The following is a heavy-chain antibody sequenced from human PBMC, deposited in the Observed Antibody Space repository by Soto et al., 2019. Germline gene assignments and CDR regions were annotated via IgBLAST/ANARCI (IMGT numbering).Heavy chain of an antibody. CDR3: AQDSQIGAAIYYXDS. J-gene: IGHJ4*02. V-gene: IGHV3-30*18. Sequence: PLRLSCGASGFALSSYGMHGVRQAPGKGLEWVAVIASDGGDKKYIDSVKGRFTISRDYSKTTLYLQMNSLRPEDTAVYYCAQDSQIGAAIYYXDSWGLGP. D-gene: IGHD6-13*01. CDR1: GFALSSYG. CDR2: IASDGGDK.